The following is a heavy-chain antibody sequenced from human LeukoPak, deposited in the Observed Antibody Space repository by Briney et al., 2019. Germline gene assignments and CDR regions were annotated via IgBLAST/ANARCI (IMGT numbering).Heavy chain of an antibody. CDR2: ISSSGSTI. CDR3: ARDSGGLVDY. J-gene: IGHJ4*02. Sequence: GGSLRLSCAASGFTFSSYEMNWVRQALGKGLEWVSYISSSGSTIYYADSVKGRFTISRDNAKNSLYPQMNSLRAEDTAVYYCARDSGGLVDYWGQGTLVTVSS. V-gene: IGHV3-48*03. CDR1: GFTFSSYE. D-gene: IGHD3-10*01.